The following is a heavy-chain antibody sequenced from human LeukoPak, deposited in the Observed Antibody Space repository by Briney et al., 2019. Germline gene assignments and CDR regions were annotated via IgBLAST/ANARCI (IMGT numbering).Heavy chain of an antibody. J-gene: IGHJ4*02. CDR2: IIPIFATA. CDR1: GGTFSSYA. CDR3: WGGGWKKPFDY. D-gene: IGHD2-21*01. Sequence: GASVKVSCKASGGTFSSYAISWVRQAPGQGLEWMGGIIPIFATANYAQKFQGRVTITADESTSTAYMELSSLRSEDTAVYYCWGGGWKKPFDYWGQGTLVTVSP. V-gene: IGHV1-69*13.